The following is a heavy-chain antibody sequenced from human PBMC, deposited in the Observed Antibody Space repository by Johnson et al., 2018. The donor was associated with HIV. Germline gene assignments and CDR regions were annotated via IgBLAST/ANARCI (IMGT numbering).Heavy chain of an antibody. CDR2: IRYDGSNK. CDR1: GFTFSSYG. J-gene: IGHJ3*02. D-gene: IGHD3-10*01. V-gene: IGHV3-30*02. Sequence: QVQLVESGGGLVQPGGSLRLSCAASGFTFSSYGMHWVRQAPGKGLEWVAFIRYDGSNKYYADSVKGRFTISRDNAKNTLYLQMNSLRAEDTAVYYCARDRGGAARDAFDIWGQGTMVTVS. CDR3: ARDRGGAARDAFDI.